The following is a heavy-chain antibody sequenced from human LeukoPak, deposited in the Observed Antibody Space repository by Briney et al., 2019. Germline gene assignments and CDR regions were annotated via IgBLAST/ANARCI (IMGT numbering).Heavy chain of an antibody. V-gene: IGHV4-59*01. J-gene: IGHJ3*02. CDR2: IYYSGST. CDR1: GGSISSYY. D-gene: IGHD3-22*01. Sequence: SETLSLTCTVSGGSISSYYWSWIRQPPGKGLEWIGYIYYSGSTNYNPSLKSRVTISVDTSKNQFSLKLRSVTAADTAVYYCARDGGDDSSGYYRPPRAFDIWGQGTMVTVSS. CDR3: ARDGGDDSSGYYRPPRAFDI.